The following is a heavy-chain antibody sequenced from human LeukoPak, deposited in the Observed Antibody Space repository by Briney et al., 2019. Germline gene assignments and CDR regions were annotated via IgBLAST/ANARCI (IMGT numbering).Heavy chain of an antibody. V-gene: IGHV3-53*01. CDR2: IYSGGST. Sequence: PGGSLRLSYAASGLTVSSNYMSWVRQAPGKGLEWVSVIYSGGSTYYADSVKGRFTFSRDDSKNTLYLQMNSLRAEDTAVYYCTKEGGLYDSGGYFDYWGQGTLVTVSS. J-gene: IGHJ4*02. CDR1: GLTVSSNY. D-gene: IGHD3-3*01. CDR3: TKEGGLYDSGGYFDY.